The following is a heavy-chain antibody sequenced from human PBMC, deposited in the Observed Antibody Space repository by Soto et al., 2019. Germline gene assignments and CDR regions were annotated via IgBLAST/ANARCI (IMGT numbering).Heavy chain of an antibody. V-gene: IGHV2-5*02. CDR3: SHRSCFGAACYPNPDLDF. CDR1: GFSLSTTEEG. D-gene: IGHD2-2*01. J-gene: IGHJ4*02. Sequence: QITLKESGPTLVTPTQTLTLTCTFSGFSLSTTEEGVGWIRQPPGKAPEWLSLIYWDDDKRSSPSLKTRLTITKDTFKTHLVLTVTTRDAVETATYYCSHRSCFGAACYPNPDLDFWGQGIVLTVSS. CDR2: IYWDDDK.